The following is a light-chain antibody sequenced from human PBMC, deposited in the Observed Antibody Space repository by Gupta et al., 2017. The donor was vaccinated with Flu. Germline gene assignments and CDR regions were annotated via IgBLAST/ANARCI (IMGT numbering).Light chain of an antibody. J-gene: IGKJ4*01. Sequence: PATLYVSPGERATLSCRASQSVSSFLAWYQQRPGQAPRLLIYGASTRATGIPARFSGSGSGTEFTLTISSLQSEDFAVYYCQHDNNWPLTFGGGTKVEIK. V-gene: IGKV3-15*01. CDR2: GAS. CDR1: QSVSSF. CDR3: QHDNNWPLT.